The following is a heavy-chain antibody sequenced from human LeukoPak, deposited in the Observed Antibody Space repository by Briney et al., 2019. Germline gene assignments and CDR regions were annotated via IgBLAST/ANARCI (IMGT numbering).Heavy chain of an antibody. CDR2: IYYSGST. Sequence: SETLSLTCTVSGGSISSSSYYWSWIRQPPGKGLEWIGYIYYSGSTNYNPSLKSRVTISVDTSKNQFSLKLSSVTAADTAVYYCARSRYYYDSSGYPGERGHDYWGQGTLVTVSS. D-gene: IGHD3-22*01. CDR3: ARSRYYYDSSGYPGERGHDY. J-gene: IGHJ4*02. V-gene: IGHV4-61*01. CDR1: GGSISSSSYY.